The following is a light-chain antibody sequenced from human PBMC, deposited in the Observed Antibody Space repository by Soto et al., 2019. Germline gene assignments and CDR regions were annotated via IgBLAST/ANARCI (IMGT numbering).Light chain of an antibody. CDR1: SSDVGGYNY. J-gene: IGLJ2*01. Sequence: QSLLTQPSSVYGSPGQSITISCTGTSSDVGGYNYVSWYQQHPGKAPKLMIYDVSNRPSGVSNRFSGSKSGNTASLTISGLQAEDEADYYCSSYTSSSTAVFGGGTKVTVL. CDR3: SSYTSSSTAV. CDR2: DVS. V-gene: IGLV2-14*01.